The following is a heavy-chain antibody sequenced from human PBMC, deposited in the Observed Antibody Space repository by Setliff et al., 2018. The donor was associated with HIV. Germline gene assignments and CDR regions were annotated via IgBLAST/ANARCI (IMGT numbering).Heavy chain of an antibody. Sequence: SETLSLTCTVSGGSISSTSHYWTWIRQPAEKGLEWLGRIFTSGSASYNPSLESRVAFSVDTSKNQFALKLTSVTAADTAVYYCARAFYGISAGYYYFDVWGQGALVTVS. CDR2: IFTSGSA. J-gene: IGHJ4*02. CDR1: GGSISSTSHY. D-gene: IGHD3-9*01. CDR3: ARAFYGISAGYYYFDV. V-gene: IGHV4-61*02.